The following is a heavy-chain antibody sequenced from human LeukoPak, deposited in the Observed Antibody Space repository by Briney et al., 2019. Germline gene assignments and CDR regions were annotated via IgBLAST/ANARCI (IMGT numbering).Heavy chain of an antibody. CDR2: IYYSGST. CDR1: GGSISSYY. D-gene: IGHD6-13*01. J-gene: IGHJ4*02. V-gene: IGHV4-59*01. Sequence: ASETLSLTCTVSGGSISSYYWSWIRQPPGKGLEWIGYIYYSGSTNYNPSLKSRATISVDTSKNQFSLKLSSVTAADTAVYYCARASGYSSNYYFDYWGQGTLVTVSS. CDR3: ARASGYSSNYYFDY.